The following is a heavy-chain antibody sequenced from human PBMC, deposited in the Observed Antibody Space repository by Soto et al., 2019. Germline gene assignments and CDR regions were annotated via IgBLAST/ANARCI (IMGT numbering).Heavy chain of an antibody. Sequence: GGSLRLSCAASGFTFSSYAMSWVRQAPGKGLEWVSAISGSGGSTYYADSVKGRFTISRDNSKNTLYLQMNSLRAEDTAVYYYAKDRPLGWNYGLGNWFDPWGQGTLVTVSS. CDR3: AKDRPLGWNYGLGNWFDP. D-gene: IGHD1-7*01. CDR2: ISGSGGST. J-gene: IGHJ5*02. V-gene: IGHV3-23*01. CDR1: GFTFSSYA.